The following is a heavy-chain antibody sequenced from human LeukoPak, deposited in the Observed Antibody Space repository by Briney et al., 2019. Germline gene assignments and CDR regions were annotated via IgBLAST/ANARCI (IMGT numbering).Heavy chain of an antibody. CDR2: IYYSGST. J-gene: IGHJ2*01. CDR1: GVSISSYY. CDR3: ARVYYSRSYDYWYFDL. D-gene: IGHD6-13*01. V-gene: IGHV4-59*01. Sequence: PSETLSLTCTVSGVSISSYYWSWIRQSPGKGLEWIGYIYYSGSTNYNPSLKSRVTISVDTSKNQFSLKLSSVTAADAAVYYCARVYYSRSYDYWYFDLWGRGTLVTVSS.